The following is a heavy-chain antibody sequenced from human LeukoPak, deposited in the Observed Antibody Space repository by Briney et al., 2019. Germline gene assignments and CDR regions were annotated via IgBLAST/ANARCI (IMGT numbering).Heavy chain of an antibody. CDR3: VRDRSRFGESD. V-gene: IGHV3-7*01. Sequence: GGSLRLSCAASGLTFSSYWMSWVRQAPGKGLEWVANINQDGSEKYYVDSVKGRFIISRDNAKNSLYLQMNSLRAEDTALYYCVRDRSRFGESDWGQGTLVTVSS. CDR1: GLTFSSYW. J-gene: IGHJ4*02. CDR2: INQDGSEK. D-gene: IGHD3-10*01.